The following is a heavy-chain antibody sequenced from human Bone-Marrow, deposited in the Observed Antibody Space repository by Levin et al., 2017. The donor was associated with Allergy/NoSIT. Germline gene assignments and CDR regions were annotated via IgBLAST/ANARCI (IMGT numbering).Heavy chain of an antibody. Sequence: PAASVKVSCKASGYTFTSDPIHWVRRAPGEGLQWMGWINPGNGNTKYSQNFQDRLTMTRDTSASTVYMELSSLTSEDTAMYYCARVFIIGTSSLGFWGQGTLVTVSS. CDR1: GYTFTSDP. CDR3: ARVFIIGTSSLGF. V-gene: IGHV1-3*01. CDR2: INPGNGNT. D-gene: IGHD2-2*01. J-gene: IGHJ4*02.